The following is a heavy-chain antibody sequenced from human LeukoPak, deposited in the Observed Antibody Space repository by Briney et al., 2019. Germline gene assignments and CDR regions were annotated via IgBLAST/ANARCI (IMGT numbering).Heavy chain of an antibody. CDR3: ARVRVGYGSGGSCYSYYYYYMDV. V-gene: IGHV1-2*02. J-gene: IGHJ6*03. D-gene: IGHD2-15*01. CDR1: GYTFTGYY. CDR2: INPNSGGT. Sequence: GSLKVSCKPSGYTFTGYYMHWVPQAPGQGVEGRGWINPNSGGTNFGQSCQGRVTMTRDTSISTAYVELKRLQSDDTAVYDCARVRVGYGSGGSCYSYYYYYMDVWGKGTTVTVSS.